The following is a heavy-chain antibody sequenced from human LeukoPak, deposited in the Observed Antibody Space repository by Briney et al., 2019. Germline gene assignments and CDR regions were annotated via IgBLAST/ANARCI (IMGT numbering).Heavy chain of an antibody. CDR2: ISSSGNYI. J-gene: IGHJ4*02. CDR1: GFTLSTYS. V-gene: IGHV3-21*01. Sequence: GGSLRLSCVASGFTLSTYSMNWVRQAPGKGLEWVSSISSSGNYIYYADSLKGRFTISRDNAKNSLYLQMNSLRAEDTAVYYCASTVANFDYWGQGILVTVSS. CDR3: ASTVANFDY. D-gene: IGHD6-19*01.